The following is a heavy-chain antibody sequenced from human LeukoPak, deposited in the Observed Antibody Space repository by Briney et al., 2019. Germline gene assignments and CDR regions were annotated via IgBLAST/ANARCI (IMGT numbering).Heavy chain of an antibody. CDR2: INTNTGNP. D-gene: IGHD5-18*01. J-gene: IGHJ4*02. Sequence: RASVKVSCKASGYTFTSYGVSWVRQAPGQGLEWMGWINTNTGNPTYAQGFTGRFVFSLDTSVSTAYLQISSLKAEDTAVYYCARGISGYSYGYQFDYWGQGTLVTVSS. V-gene: IGHV7-4-1*02. CDR1: GYTFTSYG. CDR3: ARGISGYSYGYQFDY.